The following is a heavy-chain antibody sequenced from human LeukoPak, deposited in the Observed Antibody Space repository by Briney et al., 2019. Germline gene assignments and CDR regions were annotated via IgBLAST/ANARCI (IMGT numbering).Heavy chain of an antibody. J-gene: IGHJ6*03. CDR1: GGSISSSSYY. CDR2: IYYSGST. D-gene: IGHD3-16*01. CDR3: AREGVYVWGSHEIYYYYYMDV. Sequence: SETLSLTCTVSGGSISSSSYYWGWIRQPPGKGLEWIGSIYYSGSTYYNPSLKSRATISVDTSKNQFSLKLSSVTAADTAVYYCAREGVYVWGSHEIYYYYYMDVWGKGTTVTVSS. V-gene: IGHV4-39*07.